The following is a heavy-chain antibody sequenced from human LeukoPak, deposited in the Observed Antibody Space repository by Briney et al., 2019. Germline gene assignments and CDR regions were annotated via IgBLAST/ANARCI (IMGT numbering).Heavy chain of an antibody. Sequence: GGSLRLSCAASGFTFSSYAMHWVRQAPGKGLEYVSAISSNGGSTYYANSVKGRFTISRDNSKNTLYLQMGSLRAEDMAVYYCARALGIAVAEVPPPFDYWGQGTLVTVSS. J-gene: IGHJ4*02. CDR3: ARALGIAVAEVPPPFDY. D-gene: IGHD6-19*01. V-gene: IGHV3-64*01. CDR1: GFTFSSYA. CDR2: ISSNGGST.